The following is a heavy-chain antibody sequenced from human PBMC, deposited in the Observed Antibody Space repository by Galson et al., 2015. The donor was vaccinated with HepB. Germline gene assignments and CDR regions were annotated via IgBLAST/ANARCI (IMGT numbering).Heavy chain of an antibody. J-gene: IGHJ1*01. D-gene: IGHD1-26*01. CDR3: ARVEMGATYFQH. Sequence: SLRLSCAASGFTFSDYYMGWIRQAPGKGLEWVSYISDSGRYTDYTDSVKGRFTISRDSAKNSLYLQMNSLRAEDTAVYYCARVEMGATYFQHWGQGTLVTVSS. V-gene: IGHV3-11*06. CDR2: ISDSGRYT. CDR1: GFTFSDYY.